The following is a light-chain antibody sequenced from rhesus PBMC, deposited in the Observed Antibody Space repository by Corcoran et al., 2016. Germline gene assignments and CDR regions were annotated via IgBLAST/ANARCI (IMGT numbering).Light chain of an antibody. J-gene: IGKJ1*01. CDR3: QRCYSTPWT. CDR2: SAN. V-gene: IGKV1-32*03. CDR1: QGISTY. Sequence: DIQMTQSPSSLSSSVGDRVTITCRASQGISTYLNWYQQKPGKAPKLLIFSANSLASGVPSMFSVSGSGTAYTLTISSLPPEDFATYYCQRCYSTPWTFGRGTKVEI.